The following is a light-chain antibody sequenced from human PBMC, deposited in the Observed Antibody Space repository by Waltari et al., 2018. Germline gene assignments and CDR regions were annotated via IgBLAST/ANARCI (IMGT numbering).Light chain of an antibody. CDR1: QSVSRA. J-gene: IGKJ1*01. V-gene: IGKV3-20*01. Sequence: ELVLTQSPGSLSSSPGDRGTLSCRASQSVSRALAWYQQKPGQAPRLLLFGASNRATGIPDRFSGSGSETDFSLTISRLEPEDFAVYYCQHYVRLPATFGRGTKVEIK. CDR3: QHYVRLPAT. CDR2: GAS.